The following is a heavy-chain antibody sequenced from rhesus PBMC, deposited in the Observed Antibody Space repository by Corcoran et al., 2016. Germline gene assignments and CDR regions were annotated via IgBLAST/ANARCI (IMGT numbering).Heavy chain of an antibody. CDR2: ITTETRNP. Sequence: QVQLVQSGAEVKQPGASVKVSCKASGYTFTTYALNWLLQAHGQGLEWMGWITTETRNPTHAQGVKEIFAFSLDTSITTAYRQISSLKAEDTAVYYCARSHFAPGFDYWGQGVLVTVSS. V-gene: IGHV7-114*01. CDR3: ARSHFAPGFDY. D-gene: IGHD3S6*01. J-gene: IGHJ4*01. CDR1: GYTFTTYA.